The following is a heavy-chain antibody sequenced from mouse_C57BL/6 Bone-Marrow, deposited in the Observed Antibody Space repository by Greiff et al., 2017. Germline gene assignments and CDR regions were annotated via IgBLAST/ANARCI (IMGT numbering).Heavy chain of an antibody. D-gene: IGHD1-1*01. J-gene: IGHJ2*01. Sequence: EVKLLESGAELVRPGASVKLSCTASGFNIKDDYMHWVKQRPEQGLEWIGWIDPENGDTEYASKFQGKATITADTASNTAYLQLSSLTSEDTAVYYCTTRGYGNVYFDYWGQGTTLTVSS. CDR1: GFNIKDDY. CDR3: TTRGYGNVYFDY. V-gene: IGHV14-4*01. CDR2: IDPENGDT.